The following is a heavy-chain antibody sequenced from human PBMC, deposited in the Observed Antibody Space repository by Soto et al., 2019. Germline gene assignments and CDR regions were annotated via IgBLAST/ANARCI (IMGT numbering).Heavy chain of an antibody. CDR1: GGSISSGGYY. D-gene: IGHD3-22*01. CDR2: IYYSGST. V-gene: IGHV4-31*03. CDR3: ARGYSYYYDSSGYYYVMEDY. Sequence: PSETLSLTCTVSGGSISSGGYYWSWIRQHPGKGLEWIGYIYYSGSTYYNPSLKSRVTISVDTSKNQFSLKLSSVTAADTAVYYCARGYSYYYDSSGYYYVMEDYWGQGTLVTVSS. J-gene: IGHJ4*02.